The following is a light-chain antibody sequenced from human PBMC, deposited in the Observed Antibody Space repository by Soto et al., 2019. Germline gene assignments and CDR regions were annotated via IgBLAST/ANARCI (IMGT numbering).Light chain of an antibody. J-gene: IGKJ3*01. V-gene: IGKV3-20*01. CDR3: QHYYISLFA. Sequence: EIALTQSPGTLSVSPGERATLSCRASQSVSSNLAWYQQKPGQAPRLLIYGATSRATGIPDRFSGSGFGTDFTLSISILEPEDFAEYYCQHYYISLFAFVPGTKVDIK. CDR2: GAT. CDR1: QSVSSN.